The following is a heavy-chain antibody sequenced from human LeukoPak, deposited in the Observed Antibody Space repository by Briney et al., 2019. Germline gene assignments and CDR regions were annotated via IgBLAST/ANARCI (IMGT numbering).Heavy chain of an antibody. CDR3: GSATVAGRHAFDI. V-gene: IGHV4-61*02. CDR2: IYTSGST. CDR1: GGSISSGSYY. J-gene: IGHJ3*02. D-gene: IGHD6-19*01. Sequence: SETLSLTCTVSGGSISSGSYYWSWIRQPAGKGLEWIGRIYTSGSTNYNPSLKSRVTISVDTSKNQFSLKLSSVTAADTAVYYCGSATVAGRHAFDIWGQGTMVTVSS.